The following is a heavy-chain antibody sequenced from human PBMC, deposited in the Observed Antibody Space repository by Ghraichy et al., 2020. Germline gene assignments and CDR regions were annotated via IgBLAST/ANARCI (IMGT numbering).Heavy chain of an antibody. V-gene: IGHV3-23*01. CDR3: AKGPHDQRNCDGARCYSFDY. J-gene: IGHJ4*02. D-gene: IGHD2-15*01. Sequence: GALRLSCAASGFTFSNYAMTWVRQAPGKGLEWVSAISGSGNTAYYADSAKGRFTISRDNSKNTLFLQMNSLRAEDTALYYCAKGPHDQRNCDGARCYSFDYWGQGTLVTVSS. CDR1: GFTFSNYA. CDR2: ISGSGNTA.